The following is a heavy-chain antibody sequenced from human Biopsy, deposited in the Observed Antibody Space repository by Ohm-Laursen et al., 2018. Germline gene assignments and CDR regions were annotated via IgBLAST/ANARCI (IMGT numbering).Heavy chain of an antibody. V-gene: IGHV4-34*01. J-gene: IGHJ5*02. Sequence: GTLSLTCAVYGESFNGYYWSWIRQTPGKGLEWIGEINHSGRTNYNPSLKSRVTISVDTSKNQFSLRLTSVTAADTAVYYCARDRFDLLTPNWFDPWGQGTLVTVSS. D-gene: IGHD3-9*01. CDR2: INHSGRT. CDR1: GESFNGYY. CDR3: ARDRFDLLTPNWFDP.